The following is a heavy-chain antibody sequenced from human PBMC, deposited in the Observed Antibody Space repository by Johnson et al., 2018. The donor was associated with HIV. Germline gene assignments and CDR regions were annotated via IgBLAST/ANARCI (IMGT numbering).Heavy chain of an antibody. CDR1: GFTFSSYA. CDR2: ISYDGSNK. V-gene: IGHV3-30-3*01. CDR3: ARERIAAAGLDAFDI. D-gene: IGHD6-13*01. Sequence: QVQLVESGGGVVQPGRSLRLSCAASGFTFSSYAMHWVRQAPGKGLEWVAVISYDGSNKYYADSVKGRFTISRDNAKKSLYLQINSLRAEDTAVYYCARERIAAAGLDAFDIWGQGTMVTVSS. J-gene: IGHJ3*02.